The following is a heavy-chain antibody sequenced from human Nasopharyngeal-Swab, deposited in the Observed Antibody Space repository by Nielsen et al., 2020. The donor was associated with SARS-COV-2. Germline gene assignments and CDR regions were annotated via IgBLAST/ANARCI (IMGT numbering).Heavy chain of an antibody. V-gene: IGHV3-21*06. CDR1: GFTFSTYS. CDR3: ARLPSAWGRRDFDY. Sequence: GGSLRLSCAASGFTFSTYSMIWVRQAPAKGLEWVSWISSSVCYIYYADSVKGRFTISRDNAKNALYLQMSSLRAEDTAVYYCARLPSAWGRRDFDYWGQGTLVTVSS. J-gene: IGHJ4*02. CDR2: ISSSVCYI. D-gene: IGHD6-19*01.